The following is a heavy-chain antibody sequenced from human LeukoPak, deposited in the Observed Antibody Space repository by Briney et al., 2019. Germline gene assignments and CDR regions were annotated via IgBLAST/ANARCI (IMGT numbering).Heavy chain of an antibody. CDR3: ARLDHSVSGDRGYFDY. J-gene: IGHJ4*02. CDR1: GGSISTSLYY. D-gene: IGHD3-10*01. CDR2: VYHSGTT. V-gene: IGHV4-39*01. Sequence: SETLSLTCTVSGGSISTSLYYWGWIRQPPGKGLDWIGTVYHSGTTYYNPSLKRRVTISIDRSKNQFSLRVSSVTAADTALYYCARLDHSVSGDRGYFDYWGQGILVTVSS.